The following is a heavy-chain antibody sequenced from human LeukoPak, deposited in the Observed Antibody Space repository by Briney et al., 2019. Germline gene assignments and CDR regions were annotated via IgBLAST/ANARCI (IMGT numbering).Heavy chain of an antibody. CDR2: IKQDGSER. CDR3: AIVLRYSDWLTDYFDY. Sequence: PGGSLRLSCAVSGLIFSSNWMSWVRQAPGKGLEWVANIKQDGSERYYVDSVKGRFTISRDNAKSSLYLQMNSVRAEDTAVYYCAIVLRYSDWLTDYFDYWGQGTLVTVSS. D-gene: IGHD3-9*01. J-gene: IGHJ4*02. CDR1: GLIFSSNW. V-gene: IGHV3-7*01.